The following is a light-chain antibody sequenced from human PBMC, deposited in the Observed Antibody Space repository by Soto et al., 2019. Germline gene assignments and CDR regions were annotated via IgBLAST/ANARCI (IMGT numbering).Light chain of an antibody. Sequence: EIVLTQSPGTLSLSPGERATLSCRASQSVSSNYLAWYQQKPGQTPRLLIYGASSRATGIPDRFSGSGSGTDFTLTISRLEAEDFAVYYCHHYGSSPHWTFGQGTKVEIK. CDR2: GAS. CDR3: HHYGSSPHWT. CDR1: QSVSSNY. J-gene: IGKJ1*01. V-gene: IGKV3-20*01.